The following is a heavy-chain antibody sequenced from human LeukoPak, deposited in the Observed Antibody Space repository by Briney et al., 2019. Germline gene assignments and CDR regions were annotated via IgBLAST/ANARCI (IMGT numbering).Heavy chain of an antibody. J-gene: IGHJ6*01. Sequence: QPGGSLRLSCAASGFTFSGYWMSWVRQAPGKGLEWVANIERDGSDKYYVNSVKGRFFISKDNTRDSLSLQMNSLSAEDTAMYYCATLHFYAMGVWGQGTTVTVSS. CDR1: GFTFSGYW. CDR2: IERDGSDK. V-gene: IGHV3-7*03. CDR3: ATLHFYAMGV.